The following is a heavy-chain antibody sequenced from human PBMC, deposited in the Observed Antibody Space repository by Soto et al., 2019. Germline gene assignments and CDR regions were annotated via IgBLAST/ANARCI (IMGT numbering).Heavy chain of an antibody. CDR1: GGSISSGVYY. D-gene: IGHD2-15*01. Sequence: PSETLSLTCTVSGGSISSGVYYWSWIRQPPGKGLEWIGYIYYSGSTNYNPSLKSRVTISVDTSKNQFSLKLTSVTAADTAVYYCARRYGGTFDYWGQGTLVTVSS. CDR2: IYYSGST. CDR3: ARRYGGTFDY. V-gene: IGHV4-61*08. J-gene: IGHJ4*02.